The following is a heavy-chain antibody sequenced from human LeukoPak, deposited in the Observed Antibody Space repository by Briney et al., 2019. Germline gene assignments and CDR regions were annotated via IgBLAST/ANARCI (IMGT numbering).Heavy chain of an antibody. J-gene: IGHJ4*02. D-gene: IGHD3-22*01. CDR1: GGTFSSYA. Sequence: SVKVSCKASGGTFSSYAISWVRQAPGQGLEWMGGIIPIFGTANYAQKFQGRVTITTDESTSTAYMELSSLRSEDTAVYYCARVLVRHDQDYYDSGGYQYYFDYWGQGTLVTVSS. CDR3: ARVLVRHDQDYYDSGGYQYYFDY. CDR2: IIPIFGTA. V-gene: IGHV1-69*05.